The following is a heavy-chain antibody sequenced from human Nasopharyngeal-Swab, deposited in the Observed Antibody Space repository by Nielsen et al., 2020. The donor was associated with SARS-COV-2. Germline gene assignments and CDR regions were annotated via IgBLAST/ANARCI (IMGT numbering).Heavy chain of an antibody. V-gene: IGHV3-7*01. Sequence: GESLKISCAASGFTFSTYWMSWVRQTPGKGLEWLAKIKPDGSYIKYADSVKGRFTISRDNARNSVYLQLNSLRAEDTALYYCATWKGSNWFDYWGQGTLVTVSS. CDR3: ATWKGSNWFDY. CDR1: GFTFSTYW. D-gene: IGHD6-13*01. CDR2: IKPDGSYI. J-gene: IGHJ4*02.